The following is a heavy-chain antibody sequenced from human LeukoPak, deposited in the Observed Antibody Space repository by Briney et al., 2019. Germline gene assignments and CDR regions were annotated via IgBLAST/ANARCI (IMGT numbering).Heavy chain of an antibody. V-gene: IGHV3-23*01. J-gene: IGHJ4*02. CDR2: ISGSGGST. Sequence: GGSLRLSCAASGFTFSSYAMSWVRQAPGKGLEWVSAISGSGGSTYYADSVKGRFTISRDNSKNTLYLQMNSLRAEDMAVYYCAKDRGWELLYLDQRGQGTLVTVSS. CDR3: AKDRGWELLYLDQ. CDR1: GFTFSSYA. D-gene: IGHD3-10*01.